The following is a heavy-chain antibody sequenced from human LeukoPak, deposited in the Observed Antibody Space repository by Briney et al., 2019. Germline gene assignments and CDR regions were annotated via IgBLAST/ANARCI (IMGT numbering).Heavy chain of an antibody. Sequence: PGXXLRLSCAASGFTFSSYWMHWVRQAPGKGLVWVSRINSDGSSKNYADSVEGRFTIYRDKAKNTLYLQMNSLRAEDTAVYYCARDRGYPRRFDFWGQGALVTVSS. CDR1: GFTFSSYW. J-gene: IGHJ4*02. D-gene: IGHD5-12*01. CDR3: ARDRGYPRRFDF. V-gene: IGHV3-74*01. CDR2: INSDGSSK.